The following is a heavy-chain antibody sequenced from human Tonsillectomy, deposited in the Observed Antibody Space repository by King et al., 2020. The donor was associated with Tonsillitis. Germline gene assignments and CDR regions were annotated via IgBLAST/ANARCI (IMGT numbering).Heavy chain of an antibody. V-gene: IGHV3-15*01. CDR1: GFIFSDAW. CDR3: TTLYGYTPGWSPG. J-gene: IGHJ4*02. D-gene: IGHD5-12*01. Sequence: VQLVESGGGLVKPGGSLRLSCAASGFIFSDAWMSWVRQAPGKGLEWVGRIKSKSDGGTADYAAPVKGRFSISRDDSKNTLYLQMNSLKTEDTAMYYCTTLYGYTPGWSPGGGQGTLGTVSS. CDR2: IKSKSDGGTA.